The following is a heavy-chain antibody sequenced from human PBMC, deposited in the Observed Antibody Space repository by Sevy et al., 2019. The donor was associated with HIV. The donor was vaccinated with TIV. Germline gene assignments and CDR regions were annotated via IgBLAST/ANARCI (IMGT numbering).Heavy chain of an antibody. CDR1: GLTFSKYS. D-gene: IGHD2-8*01. CDR3: AREGCTKPHDY. V-gene: IGHV3-23*01. J-gene: IGHJ4*02. CDR2: FPFGCGEK. Sequence: GGSLRLSGAPPGLTFSKYSMTWVRRPPGKGLGGVSTFPFGCGEKNYADPMKGRFTISRENSKSSGYLQMNNLRPEDTAGYYCAREGCTKPHDYWGQGTLVTVSS.